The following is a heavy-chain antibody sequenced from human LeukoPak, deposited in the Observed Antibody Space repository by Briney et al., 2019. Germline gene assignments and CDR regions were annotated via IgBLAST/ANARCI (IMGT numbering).Heavy chain of an antibody. V-gene: IGHV1-24*01. CDR1: GYTLTELS. J-gene: IGHJ4*02. Sequence: ASVKVSCKVSGYTLTELSMHWVRQAPGKGLEWMGGFDPEDGETIYAQKFQGRVTMTEDTSTDTAYMELSSLRSEDTAVYYCATAGIEYSGYEYFDYWGQGTLVTVSS. D-gene: IGHD5-12*01. CDR2: FDPEDGET. CDR3: ATAGIEYSGYEYFDY.